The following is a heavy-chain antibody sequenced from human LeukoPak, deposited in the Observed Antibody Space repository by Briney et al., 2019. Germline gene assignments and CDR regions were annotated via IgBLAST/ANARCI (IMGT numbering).Heavy chain of an antibody. Sequence: SETLSLTCTVSGGSISSGGYYWSWIRQPPGKGLEWIGYVYYSGITNYNPSLKSQATISVDTSKNQFSLKLSSVTAADTAVYYCARGPRFGYCSGGSCYVFDYWGQGTLVTVSS. J-gene: IGHJ4*02. CDR3: ARGPRFGYCSGGSCYVFDY. D-gene: IGHD2-15*01. V-gene: IGHV4-61*08. CDR1: GGSISSGGYY. CDR2: VYYSGIT.